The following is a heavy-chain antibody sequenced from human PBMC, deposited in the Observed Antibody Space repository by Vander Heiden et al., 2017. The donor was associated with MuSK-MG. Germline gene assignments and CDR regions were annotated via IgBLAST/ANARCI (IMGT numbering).Heavy chain of an antibody. D-gene: IGHD7-27*01. J-gene: IGHJ2*01. CDR1: GFSLSNARMG. CDR3: ARQLGITYFDL. V-gene: IGHV2-26*01. CDR2: IFSNDEK. Sequence: QVTLKESGPVLVKPTETLTLTCTVSGFSLSNARMGVSWIRQPPGKPLEWLAHIFSNDEKSYSTSLKSRLTISKDTSKSQVVLTMTNMDPVDTATYYCARQLGITYFDLWGRGTLVTVSS.